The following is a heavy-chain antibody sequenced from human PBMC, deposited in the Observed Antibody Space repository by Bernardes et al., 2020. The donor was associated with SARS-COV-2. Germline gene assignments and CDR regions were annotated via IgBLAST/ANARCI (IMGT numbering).Heavy chain of an antibody. J-gene: IGHJ4*02. D-gene: IGHD3-16*01. CDR3: ARFGEDGPDF. CDR1: GDSMNSIRYY. V-gene: IGHV4-39*01. CDR2: ISYSGST. Sequence: SESLSLTCTVSGDSMNSIRYYWGWLLQPPGRGLEWIGSISYSGSTNYNPSLKSRVTISLDTSKKQFSLKLNSVTAADTAVYYCARFGEDGPDFWGQGTLVSVSS.